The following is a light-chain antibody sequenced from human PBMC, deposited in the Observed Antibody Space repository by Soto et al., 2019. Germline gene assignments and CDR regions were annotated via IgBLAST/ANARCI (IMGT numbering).Light chain of an antibody. CDR2: GVS. J-gene: IGLJ1*01. CDR3: SSYTTSSTYV. Sequence: QSALTQPASVSGSPGQSITISCTGTYSDVGAYMYVSWYQHHPGKAPILMVSGVSNRPSGVSDRFSGSKSGNTASLTISGLQAEDEADYFCSSYTTSSTYVFGTGTKLTVL. CDR1: YSDVGAYMY. V-gene: IGLV2-14*03.